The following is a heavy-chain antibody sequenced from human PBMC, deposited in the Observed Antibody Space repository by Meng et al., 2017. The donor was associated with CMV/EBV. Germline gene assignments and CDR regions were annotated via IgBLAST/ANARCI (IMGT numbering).Heavy chain of an antibody. CDR1: GFTFSSYW. CDR2: INSDGSST. Sequence: GESLKISCAASGFTFSSYWMHWVRQAPGKGLVWVSRINSDGSSTSYADSVKGRFTISRDNAKNTLYLQMNSLRAEDTAAYYCARDGGQFGELSYGMDVWGQGTTVTVSS. V-gene: IGHV3-74*01. CDR3: ARDGGQFGELSYGMDV. J-gene: IGHJ6*02. D-gene: IGHD3-10*01.